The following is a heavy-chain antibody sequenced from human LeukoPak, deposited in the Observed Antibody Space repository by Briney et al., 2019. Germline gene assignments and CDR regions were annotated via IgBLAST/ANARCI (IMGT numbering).Heavy chain of an antibody. CDR1: GFTFSSYA. D-gene: IGHD5-24*01. V-gene: IGHV3-23*01. CDR2: ISGSGDTT. J-gene: IGHJ4*02. Sequence: GGSLRLSCAASGFTFSSYAMSWVRQAPGKGLEWVSAISGSGDTTYYADSVKGRFIIFRDNSKNTLYLQMNSLRAEDTAVYYCLAQYYFDYWGRGTLVTVSS. CDR3: LAQYYFDY.